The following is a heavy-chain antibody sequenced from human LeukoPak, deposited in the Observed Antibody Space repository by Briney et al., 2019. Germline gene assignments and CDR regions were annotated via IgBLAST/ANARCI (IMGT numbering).Heavy chain of an antibody. D-gene: IGHD5-24*01. Sequence: GASVKVSCKASGYTFTSYYMHWVRQAPGQGLEWMGIINPSGGSTSYAQKFQGRVTMTRDTSTSTVYMELSSLRSEDTAVYYCARDLMRWLQSDAFDIWGQGTMVTVSS. CDR3: ARDLMRWLQSDAFDI. CDR2: INPSGGST. J-gene: IGHJ3*02. CDR1: GYTFTSYY. V-gene: IGHV1-46*03.